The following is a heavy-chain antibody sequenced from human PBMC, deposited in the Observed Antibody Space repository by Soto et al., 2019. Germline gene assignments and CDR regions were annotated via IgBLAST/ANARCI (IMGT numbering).Heavy chain of an antibody. CDR3: AKDQSTDIVATHFDY. D-gene: IGHD5-12*01. V-gene: IGHV3-30*18. CDR1: GFTFSSYG. J-gene: IGHJ4*02. Sequence: WGPLRLSCAASGFTFSSYGMHWVRQAPGKGREWVAVISYDGSNKYYADSVKGRFTISRDNSKNTVYLQMNSLRAEDTAVYYCAKDQSTDIVATHFDYWGQGTLVTVSS. CDR2: ISYDGSNK.